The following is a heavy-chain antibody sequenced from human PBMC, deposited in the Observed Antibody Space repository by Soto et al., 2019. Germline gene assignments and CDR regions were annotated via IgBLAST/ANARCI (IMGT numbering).Heavy chain of an antibody. Sequence: SQTLSLPCAISGDSVSINSAAWNWIRQSPSRGLEWLGRTYYRSKWYNDYAVSVKSRITINPDTSKNQFSLQLNSVTPEDTAVYYCARERIAVDGTKLFDYWAQGTLVTVSS. CDR1: GDSVSINSAA. D-gene: IGHD6-19*01. J-gene: IGHJ4*02. CDR2: TYYRSKWYN. CDR3: ARERIAVDGTKLFDY. V-gene: IGHV6-1*01.